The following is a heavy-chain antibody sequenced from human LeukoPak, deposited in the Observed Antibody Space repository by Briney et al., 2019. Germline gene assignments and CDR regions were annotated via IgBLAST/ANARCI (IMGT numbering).Heavy chain of an antibody. CDR3: ARDRSVLLWFGELFTSFDY. J-gene: IGHJ4*02. CDR1: GFTFSSYA. Sequence: PGGSLRLSCAASGFTFSSYAMHWVRQAPGKGLGWVAVISYDGSNKYYADSVKGRFTISRDNSKNTLYLQMNSLRAEDTAVYYCARDRSVLLWFGELFTSFDYWGQGTLVTVSS. V-gene: IGHV3-30*04. D-gene: IGHD3-10*01. CDR2: ISYDGSNK.